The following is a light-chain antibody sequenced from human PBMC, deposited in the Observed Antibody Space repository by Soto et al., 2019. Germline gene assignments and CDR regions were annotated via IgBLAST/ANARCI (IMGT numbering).Light chain of an antibody. CDR1: QSVSSN. J-gene: IGKJ2*01. CDR2: GAS. Sequence: EIVMTQSLATLSVSPGERATLSCRASQSVSSNLAWYQQKPGQAPRLLIYGASTRATCIPARFSGSGSGTEFTLTLSSLQSEDFAVYYCQQYNNWPPYTFGQGTKLEIK. CDR3: QQYNNWPPYT. V-gene: IGKV3-15*01.